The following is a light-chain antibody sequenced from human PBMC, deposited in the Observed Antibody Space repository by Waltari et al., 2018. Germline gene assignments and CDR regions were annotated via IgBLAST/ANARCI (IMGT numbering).Light chain of an antibody. CDR2: RDN. J-gene: IGLJ1*01. CDR1: TSNIGGGNS. Sequence: QSLLTQPPSASGTPGQRVIISCLGRTSNIGGGNSVYWYQQVAGAAPKLLISRDNKRPSGVPDRFSGSKSDNSASLAISGLRSEDEADYYCASWDDSLSGYVFGAGTKVTVL. CDR3: ASWDDSLSGYV. V-gene: IGLV1-47*01.